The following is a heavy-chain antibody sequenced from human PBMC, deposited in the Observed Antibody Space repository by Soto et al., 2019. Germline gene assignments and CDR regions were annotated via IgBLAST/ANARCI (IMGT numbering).Heavy chain of an antibody. J-gene: IGHJ6*03. V-gene: IGHV4-59*08. Sequence: QVPLQESGPGLVKPSETLSLTCTVSGGSISSYYWSWIRQPPGKGLEWIGYIYYSGSTNYNPSLKSRVTISVDTSKNQFSLKLSSVTAADTAVYYCARHVAEDIVVVPAAMPSFYYYMDVWGKGTTVTVSS. D-gene: IGHD2-2*01. CDR2: IYYSGST. CDR1: GGSISSYY. CDR3: ARHVAEDIVVVPAAMPSFYYYMDV.